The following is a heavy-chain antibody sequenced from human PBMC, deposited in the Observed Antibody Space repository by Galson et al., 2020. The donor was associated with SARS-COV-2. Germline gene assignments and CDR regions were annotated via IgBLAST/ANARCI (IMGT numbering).Heavy chain of an antibody. CDR2: IYTSGST. D-gene: IGHD3-10*01. CDR3: AREDGGFGEPRPINYYYGMDV. V-gene: IGHV4-4*07. CDR1: GGSISSYY. Sequence: SETLSLTCTVSGGSISSYYWSWIRQPAGKGLEWIGRIYTSGSTNYNPSLKSRVTMSVDTSKNQFSLKLSAVTAADTAVYYCAREDGGFGEPRPINYYYGMDVWGQGTTVTVSS. J-gene: IGHJ6*02.